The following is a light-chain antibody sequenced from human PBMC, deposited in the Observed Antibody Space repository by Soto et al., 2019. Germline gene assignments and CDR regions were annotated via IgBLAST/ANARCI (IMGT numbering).Light chain of an antibody. CDR3: QQRSNSPPA. CDR2: DAS. J-gene: IGKJ4*01. V-gene: IGKV3-11*01. CDR1: QSVNSY. Sequence: EIVLTQSPATLSLSPGERANLSCRASQSVNSYLAWYQQKPGQGPRLLIYDASNRATGIPARFSGSGSGTDFTLTISSLEPEDLAVYYCQQRSNSPPAFGGGTKVEIK.